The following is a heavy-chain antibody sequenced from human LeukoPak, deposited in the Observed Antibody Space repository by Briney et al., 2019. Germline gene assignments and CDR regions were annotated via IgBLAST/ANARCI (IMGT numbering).Heavy chain of an antibody. J-gene: IGHJ4*02. CDR2: IWYDGSNK. CDR1: GFTFSSYG. D-gene: IGHD3-3*02. V-gene: IGHV3-33*01. Sequence: GALRLSCAASGFTFSSYGMHWVRQAPGKGLERVAVIWYDGSNKYYADSVKGRFTISRDNSKNTLYLQMNSLRAEDTAVYYRARDSQILAGFDYWGQGNLVTVSS. CDR3: ARDSQILAGFDY.